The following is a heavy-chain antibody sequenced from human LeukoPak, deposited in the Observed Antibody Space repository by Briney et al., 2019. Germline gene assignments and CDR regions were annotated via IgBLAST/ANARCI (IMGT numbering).Heavy chain of an antibody. Sequence: GGALRLSSAASGFTFSSYGIHWVRPAPREGLERVTVISYDGTNKYYADSVKGRFTISRDNSKNTLYLQMNSLRAEDTAVYFCARDFSSGWYSIDYWGQGTLVTVSS. V-gene: IGHV3-30*03. CDR2: ISYDGTNK. CDR3: ARDFSSGWYSIDY. D-gene: IGHD6-19*01. CDR1: GFTFSSYG. J-gene: IGHJ4*02.